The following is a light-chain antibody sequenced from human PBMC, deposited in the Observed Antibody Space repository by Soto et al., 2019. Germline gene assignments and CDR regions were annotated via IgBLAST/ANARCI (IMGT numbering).Light chain of an antibody. V-gene: IGLV2-11*01. CDR3: CSYAGSYSWV. CDR2: DVS. CDR1: SXDVGAYNY. J-gene: IGLJ3*02. Sequence: QSVLTQPRSVSGSXXXSVTXXXXXTSXDVGAYNYVSWYQHHPGKAPKVMIYDVSERPSGVPDRFSGSKSDNKASLTISGLQAEDEADYYCCSYAGSYSWVFGGGTKLTVL.